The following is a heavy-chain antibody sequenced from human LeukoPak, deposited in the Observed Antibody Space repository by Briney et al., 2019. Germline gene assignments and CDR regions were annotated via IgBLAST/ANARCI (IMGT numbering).Heavy chain of an antibody. CDR2: ISWNSGSI. D-gene: IGHD6-6*01. CDR1: GFTFDDYA. V-gene: IGHV3-9*01. CDR3: AKDILRSSFYYMDV. J-gene: IGHJ6*03. Sequence: PGRSLRLSCAASGFTFDDYAMHWVRQAPGKGLEWVSGISWNSGSIGYADSVKGRFTISRDNAKNSLYLQMNSLRAEDTALYYCAKDILRSSFYYMDVWGKGTTVTVSS.